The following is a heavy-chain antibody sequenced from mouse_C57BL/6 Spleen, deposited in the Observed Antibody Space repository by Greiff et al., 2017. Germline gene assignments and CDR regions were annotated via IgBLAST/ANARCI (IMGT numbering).Heavy chain of an antibody. V-gene: IGHV1-69*01. J-gene: IGHJ2*01. CDR3: ARSFITTVVAPLGG. CDR1: GYTFTSYW. Sequence: VQLQQPGAELVMPGASVKLSCKASGYTFTSYWMHWVKQRPGQGLEWIGEIDPSDSYTTYNQKFKGKSTLTVDKSSSTAYMQLSSLTSEDSAVYYCARSFITTVVAPLGGWGQGTTVTVAS. CDR2: IDPSDSYT. D-gene: IGHD1-1*01.